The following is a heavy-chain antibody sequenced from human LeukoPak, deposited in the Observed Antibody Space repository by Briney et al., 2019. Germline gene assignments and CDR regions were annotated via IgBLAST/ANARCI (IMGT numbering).Heavy chain of an antibody. J-gene: IGHJ3*02. V-gene: IGHV4-39*07. CDR3: ARDPSIAAAGAFDI. D-gene: IGHD6-13*01. CDR2: IYYSGST. CDR1: GGSISSSSYY. Sequence: SETLSLTCTVSGGSISSSSYYWGWIRQPPGKGLEWIGRIYYSGSTYYNPSLKSRVTISVDTSKNQFSLKLSSVTAADTAVYYCARDPSIAAAGAFDIWGQGTMVTVSS.